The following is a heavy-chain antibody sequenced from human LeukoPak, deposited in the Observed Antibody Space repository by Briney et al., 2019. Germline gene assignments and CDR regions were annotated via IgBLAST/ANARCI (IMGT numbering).Heavy chain of an antibody. Sequence: SETLSLTCTVSGGSISSYYWSWIRQPPGKGLEWIGYIYYSGSTNYNPSLKSRVTISVDTSKNQFSLKLSSVTAADTAVYYCARESRGGWESYFDYWGQGTLVTASS. CDR1: GGSISSYY. CDR2: IYYSGST. D-gene: IGHD6-19*01. V-gene: IGHV4-59*01. CDR3: ARESRGGWESYFDY. J-gene: IGHJ4*02.